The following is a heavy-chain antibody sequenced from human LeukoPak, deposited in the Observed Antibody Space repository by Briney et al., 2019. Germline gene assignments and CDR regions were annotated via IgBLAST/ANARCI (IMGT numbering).Heavy chain of an antibody. CDR3: ARVARVRYSSGWYYFDY. Sequence: ASVKVSCKASGYTFTSYAMHWVRQAPGQRLEWMGWINAGNGNTKYSQKFQGRVTITRDTSASTAYMELSSLRSEDTAVYYCARVARVRYSSGWYYFDYWGQGTLVTVSS. J-gene: IGHJ4*02. CDR1: GYTFTSYA. V-gene: IGHV1-3*01. CDR2: INAGNGNT. D-gene: IGHD6-19*01.